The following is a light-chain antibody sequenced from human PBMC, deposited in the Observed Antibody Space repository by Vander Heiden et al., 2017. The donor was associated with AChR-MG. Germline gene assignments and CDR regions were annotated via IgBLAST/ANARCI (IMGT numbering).Light chain of an antibody. Sequence: NFMLTQPHSVSESPGKTVTISGTRSSGSIASNYVQWYQQRPGSAPTTVIYEDNQRPSGVPDRFSGSIDSSSNSASLTISGLKTEDEADYYCQSYDSSREVFGGGTKLTVL. CDR1: SGSIASNY. J-gene: IGLJ2*01. CDR3: QSYDSSREV. CDR2: EDN. V-gene: IGLV6-57*04.